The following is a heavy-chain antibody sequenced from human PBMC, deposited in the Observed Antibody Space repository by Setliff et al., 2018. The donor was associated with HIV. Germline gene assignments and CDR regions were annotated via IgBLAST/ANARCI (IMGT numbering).Heavy chain of an antibody. J-gene: IGHJ4*02. CDR2: IYTSGST. V-gene: IGHV4-4*07. Sequence: PSETLSLTCTVSGGSISSYYWSWIRQPAGKGLEWIGRIYTSGSTNYNPSLKSRVTMSVDTSKNQFSLKLSSVTAADTAVYYCATMGYSSSWSYYFDYWGQGTLVTVSS. D-gene: IGHD6-13*01. CDR3: ATMGYSSSWSYYFDY. CDR1: GGSISSYY.